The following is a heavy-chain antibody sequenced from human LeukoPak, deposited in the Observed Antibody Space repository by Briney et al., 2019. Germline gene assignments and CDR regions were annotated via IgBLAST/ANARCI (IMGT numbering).Heavy chain of an antibody. D-gene: IGHD2-2*01. V-gene: IGHV3-48*03. CDR1: GFTFSSYE. CDR3: ARDTKDY. CDR2: INTTGDRI. Sequence: GGSLRLSCAASGFTFSSYEMNWVRQAPGRGLEWISYINTTGDRIQYADSVKGRFTISRNNAKNSLYLEMNSLRAEDTGVYFCARDTKDYWGQGTLVVVSS. J-gene: IGHJ4*02.